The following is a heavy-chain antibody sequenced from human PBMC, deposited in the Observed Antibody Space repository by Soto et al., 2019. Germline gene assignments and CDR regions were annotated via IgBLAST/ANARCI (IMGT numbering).Heavy chain of an antibody. D-gene: IGHD6-6*01. CDR3: AREFHSSSSP. J-gene: IGHJ5*02. V-gene: IGHV3-7*03. Sequence: PGGSLRLSCAASGFNCSSYLMSWDRQSAGKGLEWVANIKQEGSEKYYVDSVKGRFTISRDNAKNSLYLQMNSLRAEDTAVYYCAREFHSSSSPLGQGTLVTVSS. CDR1: GFNCSSYL. CDR2: IKQEGSEK.